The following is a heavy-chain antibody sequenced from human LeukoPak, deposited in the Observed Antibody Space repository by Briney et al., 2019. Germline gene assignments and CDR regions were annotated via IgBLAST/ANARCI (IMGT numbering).Heavy chain of an antibody. Sequence: ASVKVSCKASGYTFTGYYMQWVRQAPGQGLEWMGWIDPNSGTTKYAQKFQGSVTMTRDTSIRTAYMELISLTSDDTAVYYCAKVGSFTIFGVGAFDLWGQGTLVTVSS. CDR2: IDPNSGTT. CDR1: GYTFTGYY. D-gene: IGHD3-3*01. V-gene: IGHV1-2*02. J-gene: IGHJ3*01. CDR3: AKVGSFTIFGVGAFDL.